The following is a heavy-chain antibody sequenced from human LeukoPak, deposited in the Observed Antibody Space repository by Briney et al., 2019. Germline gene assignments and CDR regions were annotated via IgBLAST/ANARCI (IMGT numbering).Heavy chain of an antibody. J-gene: IGHJ4*02. Sequence: ASVTVSCMASVYTFTDYYMHWVRQAPGQGLEWMGWINPNSGGTNYAQKFQGRVTMTRDTSISTAYMELSRLRSDDTAVYYCARGYDYVLFPFHWGQGTLASVSS. CDR3: ARGYDYVLFPFH. D-gene: IGHD3-16*01. CDR2: INPNSGGT. CDR1: VYTFTDYY. V-gene: IGHV1-2*02.